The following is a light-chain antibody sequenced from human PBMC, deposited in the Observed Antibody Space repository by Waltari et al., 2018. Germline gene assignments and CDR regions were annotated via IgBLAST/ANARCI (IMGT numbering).Light chain of an antibody. V-gene: IGKV1-5*03. CDR1: QSMSNW. Sequence: DIQMTKSSSSMSASVGDRVTITCRASQSMSNWFAWYQQKPGKPPILLIYKASILKSGVPSRFSGSGSVTQFTLTISSLQPDDFATYYCQQYNTYSSFGQGTKLQIK. CDR2: KAS. CDR3: QQYNTYSS. J-gene: IGKJ2*01.